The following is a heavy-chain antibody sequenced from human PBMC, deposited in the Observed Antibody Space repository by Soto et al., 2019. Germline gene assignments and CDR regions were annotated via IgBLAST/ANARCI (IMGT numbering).Heavy chain of an antibody. D-gene: IGHD1-7*01. J-gene: IGHJ6*02. V-gene: IGHV1-69*13. Sequence: ASVKVSCKASGGTFSSYAISWVRQAPGQGLEWMGGIIPIFGTANYAQKFQGRVTITADESTSTAYMELSSLRSEDTAVYYCAREITGTTTINYYYYGMDVWGQGTTVTVSS. CDR1: GGTFSSYA. CDR2: IIPIFGTA. CDR3: AREITGTTTINYYYYGMDV.